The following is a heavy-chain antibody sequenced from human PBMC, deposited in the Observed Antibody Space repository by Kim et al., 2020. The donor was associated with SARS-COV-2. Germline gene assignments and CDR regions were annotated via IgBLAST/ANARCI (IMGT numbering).Heavy chain of an antibody. J-gene: IGHJ5*02. D-gene: IGHD3-3*01. Sequence: ASVKVSCKASGYTFTSYGISWVRQAPGQGLEWMGWISAYNGNTNYAQKLQGRVTMTTDTSTSTAYMELRSLRSDDTAVYYCARDVLRFLGWSSWFDPWGQGTLVTVSS. CDR1: GYTFTSYG. CDR3: ARDVLRFLGWSSWFDP. V-gene: IGHV1-18*01. CDR2: ISAYNGNT.